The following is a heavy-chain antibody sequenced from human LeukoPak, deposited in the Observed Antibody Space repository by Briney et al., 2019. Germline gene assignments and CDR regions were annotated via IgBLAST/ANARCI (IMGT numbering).Heavy chain of an antibody. V-gene: IGHV3-11*01. Sequence: GGSLRLSCAASGFTFSDYYMSWIRQAPGKGLEWVSYISSSGSTIYYADSVKGRFTISRDNSKNTLYLQMNSLRAEDMAVYYCARDSLYCGGDCYGHWGQGTLVTVSS. CDR2: ISSSGSTI. D-gene: IGHD2-21*02. CDR3: ARDSLYCGGDCYGH. CDR1: GFTFSDYY. J-gene: IGHJ4*02.